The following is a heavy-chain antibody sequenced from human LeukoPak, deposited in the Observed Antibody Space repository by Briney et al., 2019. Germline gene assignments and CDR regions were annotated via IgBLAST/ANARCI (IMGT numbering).Heavy chain of an antibody. CDR2: IKQDGSEK. V-gene: IGHV3-7*03. CDR1: GFTFSSYW. D-gene: IGHD5-18*01. J-gene: IGHJ4*02. CDR3: AKGYSYGRFDY. Sequence: GGSLRLSCAASGFTFSSYWMSCVRQAPGKGLEWVANIKQDGSEKYYVDSVKGRFTISRDNAKNSLYLQMNSLRAEDTAVYYCAKGYSYGRFDYWGQGTLVTVSS.